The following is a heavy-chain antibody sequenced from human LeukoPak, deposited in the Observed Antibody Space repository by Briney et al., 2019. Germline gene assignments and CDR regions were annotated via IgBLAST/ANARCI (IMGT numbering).Heavy chain of an antibody. CDR2: IKQDGSEK. CDR1: GLTFSIYW. CDR3: ARLEMATIAGPSFDY. Sequence: PGGSLRLSCAASGLTFSIYWMSWVRQAPGKGLEWVANIKQDGSEKYYVDSVKGRFTISRDNAKNSLYLQVNGLRDEDTAVYYCARLEMATIAGPSFDYWGQGTLVTVSS. V-gene: IGHV3-7*01. D-gene: IGHD5-24*01. J-gene: IGHJ4*02.